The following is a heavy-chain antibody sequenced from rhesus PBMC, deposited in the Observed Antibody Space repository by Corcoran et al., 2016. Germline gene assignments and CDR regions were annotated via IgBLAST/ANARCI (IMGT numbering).Heavy chain of an antibody. V-gene: IGHV1S9*01. CDR3: TRDRSGNNNFDY. J-gene: IGHJ4*01. D-gene: IGHD6-25*01. CDR1: GYTFTSYY. Sequence: QVQLVQSGDEVKKPGDSVKLSCKASGYTFTSYYINWERQAPGQVLGWMGWINPSNGNTGYEQKFQGRVTMTRDTSTSTAYMELSSLRSEDTAVYYCTRDRSGNNNFDYWGQGVLVTVSS. CDR2: INPSNGNT.